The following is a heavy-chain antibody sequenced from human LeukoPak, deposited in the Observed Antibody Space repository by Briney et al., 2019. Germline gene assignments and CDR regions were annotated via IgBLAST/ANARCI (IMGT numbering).Heavy chain of an antibody. CDR3: AREGYSYGPTASAFDI. Sequence: SQALSLTCAISGDSVSSNSAAWNWIRQSPSRGLEWLGRTYYRSKWYNDYAVSVKSRITINPDTSKNQFSLQLNSVTPEDTAVYYCAREGYSYGPTASAFDIWGQGTMVTVSS. CDR2: TYYRSKWYN. J-gene: IGHJ3*02. D-gene: IGHD5-18*01. CDR1: GDSVSSNSAA. V-gene: IGHV6-1*01.